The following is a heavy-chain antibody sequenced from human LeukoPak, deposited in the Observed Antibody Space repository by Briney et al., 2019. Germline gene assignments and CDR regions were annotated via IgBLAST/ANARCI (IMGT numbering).Heavy chain of an antibody. V-gene: IGHV3-11*01. D-gene: IGHD2/OR15-2a*01. CDR2: ISRSGDTL. CDR1: GFPFGDYY. J-gene: IGHJ6*02. Sequence: GGSLRLSCAASGFPFGDYYMTRIRQAPGKGLEWISCISRSGDTLYYADSVEGRFTISRDNAKNSLFLQMNSLRADDTAVYYCAREVVIFPDYYYYGMDVWGQGITVTVSS. CDR3: AREVVIFPDYYYYGMDV.